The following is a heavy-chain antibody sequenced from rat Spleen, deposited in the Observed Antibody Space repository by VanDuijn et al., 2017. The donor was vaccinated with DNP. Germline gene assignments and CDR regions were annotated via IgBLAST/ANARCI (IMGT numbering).Heavy chain of an antibody. Sequence: EVQLVESGGGLVQPGRSLKLSCAVSGITFSDHNMAWVRQAPKKGLEWVATISDDGITTYYRDFVKGRFTISRDNAKSTLYLQMDSLRSEDTATYYCAGRPPPTRGPFDYWGQGVMVTVSS. CDR1: GITFSDHN. V-gene: IGHV5-7*01. CDR2: ISDDGITT. CDR3: AGRPPPTRGPFDY. D-gene: IGHD1-4*01. J-gene: IGHJ2*01.